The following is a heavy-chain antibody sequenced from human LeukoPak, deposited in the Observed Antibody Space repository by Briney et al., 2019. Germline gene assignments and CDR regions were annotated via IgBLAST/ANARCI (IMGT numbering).Heavy chain of an antibody. CDR1: GYSISSGYY. D-gene: IGHD1-1*01. J-gene: IGHJ4*02. Sequence: SETLSLTCSVSGYSISSGYYWGWIRQPPGKGLEWIGSIYHSGSTYYNPSLKSRVTISVDTSKNQFSLKLSSVTAADTAVYYCAMSNWNYFDYWGQGTLVTVSS. CDR3: AMSNWNYFDY. CDR2: IYHSGST. V-gene: IGHV4-38-2*02.